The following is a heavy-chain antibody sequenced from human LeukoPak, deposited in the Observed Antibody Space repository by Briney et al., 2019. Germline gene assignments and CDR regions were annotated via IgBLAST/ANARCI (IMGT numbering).Heavy chain of an antibody. D-gene: IGHD7-27*01. CDR3: ARDGVPNWGFFDY. V-gene: IGHV3-21*01. Sequence: KPGGSLRLSCAASGFTFSSYSMNWVRQAPGKGLEWVSSISSSSSYIYYADSVKGRFTISRDNAKNSLYLQMNSLRAEDTAVYYCARDGVPNWGFFDYWGQGTLVTVSS. CDR2: ISSSSSYI. CDR1: GFTFSSYS. J-gene: IGHJ4*02.